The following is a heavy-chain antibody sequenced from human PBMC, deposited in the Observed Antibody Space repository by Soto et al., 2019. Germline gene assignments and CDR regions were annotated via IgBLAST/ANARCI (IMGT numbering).Heavy chain of an antibody. Sequence: GGSLRLSCAASGFTFSYYSMTWVRQSPGRGLEWVSSISSSTTYISYADSVRGRFTISRDNAKNSLYLQMSSLRAEDTAVYYCANAYDILNYFDYWGQGTLVTVSS. CDR1: GFTFSYYS. CDR3: ANAYDILNYFDY. D-gene: IGHD3-9*01. CDR2: ISSSTTYI. J-gene: IGHJ4*02. V-gene: IGHV3-21*04.